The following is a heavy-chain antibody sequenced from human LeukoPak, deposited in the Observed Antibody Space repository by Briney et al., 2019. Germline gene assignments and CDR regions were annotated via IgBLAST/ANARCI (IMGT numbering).Heavy chain of an antibody. Sequence: SETLSLTCAVSGYSISSGYYWGRIRQPPGKGLEWIGSIYHSGSTYYNPSLKSRVTISVDTSKNQFSLKLSSVTAADTAVYYCASVFWSGYPYWGQGTLVTVSS. J-gene: IGHJ4*02. V-gene: IGHV4-38-2*01. CDR1: GYSISSGYY. CDR2: IYHSGST. CDR3: ASVFWSGYPY. D-gene: IGHD3-3*01.